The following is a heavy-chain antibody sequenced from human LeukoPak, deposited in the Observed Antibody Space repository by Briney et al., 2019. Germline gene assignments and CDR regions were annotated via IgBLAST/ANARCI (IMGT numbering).Heavy chain of an antibody. D-gene: IGHD3-22*01. CDR2: IYYSGST. CDR3: ARTPNYYDSSSAWDYFDY. Sequence: SETLSLTCTVSGGSISSGGYYWSWIRQHPGKGLEWIGYIYYSGSTYYNPSPKSRVTISVDTSKNQFSLKLSSVTAADTAVYYCARTPNYYDSSSAWDYFDYWGQGTLVTVSS. V-gene: IGHV4-31*03. CDR1: GGSISSGGYY. J-gene: IGHJ4*02.